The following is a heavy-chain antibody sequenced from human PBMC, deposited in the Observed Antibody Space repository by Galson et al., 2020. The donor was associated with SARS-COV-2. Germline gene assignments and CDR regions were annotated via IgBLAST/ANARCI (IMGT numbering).Heavy chain of an antibody. CDR3: ARTGYTSGWTDFDY. J-gene: IGHJ4*02. D-gene: IGHD6-19*01. Sequence: SETLSLTCTVSGGSISSSSYYWGWIRQPPGKGLEWIGSIYYSGSTYYNPSLKSRVTISIDTSTIQFSLKLSSVTAADTAVYYCARTGYTSGWTDFDYWGQGTLVTVSS. CDR2: IYYSGST. CDR1: GGSISSSSYY. V-gene: IGHV4-39*07.